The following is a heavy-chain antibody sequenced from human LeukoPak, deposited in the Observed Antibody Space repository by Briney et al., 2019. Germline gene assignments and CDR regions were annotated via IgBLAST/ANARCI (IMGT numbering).Heavy chain of an antibody. CDR3: AGAFCGGDCYSPSD. CDR1: GGSFSGYY. D-gene: IGHD2-21*02. Sequence: SETLSLTCAVYGGSFSGYYWSWIRQPPGKGLEWIGEINHSGSTNYNPPLKSRVTISVDTSKNQFSLRLSSVTAADTAVYYCAGAFCGGDCYSPSDWGQGTLVTVSS. J-gene: IGHJ4*02. V-gene: IGHV4-34*01. CDR2: INHSGST.